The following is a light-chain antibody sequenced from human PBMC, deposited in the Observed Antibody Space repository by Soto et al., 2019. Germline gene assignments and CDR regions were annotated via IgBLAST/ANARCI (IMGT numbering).Light chain of an antibody. CDR1: RGVGSN. J-gene: IGKJ1*01. CDR2: GAS. V-gene: IGKV3-15*01. Sequence: TSQSQATLSVSPGERATLSCRASRGVGSNLAWYQQKPGQAPRLLIYGASTRATGIPARFSGSGSGTEFTLTISSLQSEDFAVYSCEQYNNAPPPWPSGQGRKVDI. CDR3: EQYNNAPPPWP.